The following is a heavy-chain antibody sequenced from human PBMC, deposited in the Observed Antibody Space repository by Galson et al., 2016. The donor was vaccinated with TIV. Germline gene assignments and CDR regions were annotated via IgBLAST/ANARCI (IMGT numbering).Heavy chain of an antibody. Sequence: SLRLSCAASGFTFSSYDMHWVRQAPGKGLEWVAVISYGGSNENYADSVKGRFTVSRDNSENTLYLQMNSLRAEDTAVYYCAKEAGSGYYYVDAFDIWGQGTVVTVSS. D-gene: IGHD3-22*01. CDR3: AKEAGSGYYYVDAFDI. V-gene: IGHV3-30*18. CDR1: GFTFSSYD. J-gene: IGHJ3*02. CDR2: ISYGGSNE.